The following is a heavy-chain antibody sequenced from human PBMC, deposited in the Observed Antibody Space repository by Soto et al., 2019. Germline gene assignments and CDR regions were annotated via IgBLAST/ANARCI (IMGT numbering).Heavy chain of an antibody. CDR1: GFTFSRYG. CDR2: ISSSTSYV. D-gene: IGHD2-2*01. J-gene: IGHJ5*01. V-gene: IGHV3-21*02. Sequence: EVQLVESGGGLVKPGGSLRLSCAASGFTFSRYGMNLLRQAPGKGLEWVASISSSTSYVYYGDAVKGRFSTSRDNAKNILYLEMYGLRTEDTAVYYCAKDPSEGRVGNWFESWGQGPLVTVSS. CDR3: AKDPSEGRVGNWFES.